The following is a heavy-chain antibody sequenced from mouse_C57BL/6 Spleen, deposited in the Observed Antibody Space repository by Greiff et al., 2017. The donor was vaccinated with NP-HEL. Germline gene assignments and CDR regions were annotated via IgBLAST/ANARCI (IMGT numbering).Heavy chain of an antibody. D-gene: IGHD1-1*01. CDR2: IDPETGGT. CDR1: GYTFTDYE. J-gene: IGHJ1*03. CDR3: TRDYGTNWDFDV. Sequence: VQLQQSGAELVRPGASVTLSCKASGYTFTDYEMHWVKQTPVHGLEWIGAIDPETGGTAYNQKFKGKAILTADKSSSTAYMKLRSLTSEDSALYYCTRDYGTNWDFDVWGTGTTVTVSS. V-gene: IGHV1-15*01.